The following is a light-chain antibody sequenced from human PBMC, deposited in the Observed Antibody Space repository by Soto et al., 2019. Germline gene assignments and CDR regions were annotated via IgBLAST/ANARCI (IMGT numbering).Light chain of an antibody. J-gene: IGKJ4*01. CDR2: DTS. V-gene: IGKV3-15*01. CDR3: QPYNNWPLT. CDR1: QSLLYSNGYNF. Sequence: VMTQSPLSLPVTPGEPASISCRSSQSLLYSNGYNFLAWYQHKPGQTPRLLIYDTSTRATGVPTRFSGSRSGAEFTLTINGLQSEDFAVYYCQPYNNWPLTFGGGTKVDIK.